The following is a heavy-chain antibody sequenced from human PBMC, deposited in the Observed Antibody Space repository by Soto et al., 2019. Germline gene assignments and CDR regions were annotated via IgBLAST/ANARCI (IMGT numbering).Heavy chain of an antibody. J-gene: IGHJ4*02. Sequence: ASETLSLTCTVSGGSISNSDYFLAWMRQPPGKGLEWVGTISHTGSPRYNPSLKSRVTISVDTSKNQFSLRLPSVTAADTAVFYCASQLESTTYFDYWGRGTLVTVSS. CDR3: ASQLESTTYFDY. CDR2: ISHTGSP. D-gene: IGHD1-1*01. CDR1: GGSISNSDYF. V-gene: IGHV4-39*01.